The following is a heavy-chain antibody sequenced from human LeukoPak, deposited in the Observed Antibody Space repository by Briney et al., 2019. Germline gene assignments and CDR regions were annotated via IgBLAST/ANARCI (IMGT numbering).Heavy chain of an antibody. V-gene: IGHV4-59*01. Sequence: SETLSLTCTVSGGSISSYYWSWIRQPPGKGLEWIGYIYYSGSTNYNPSLKSRATISVDTSKNQFSLKLSSVTAADTAVYYCARVNSGSYLELDYWGQGTLVTVSS. CDR2: IYYSGST. J-gene: IGHJ4*02. CDR1: GGSISSYY. D-gene: IGHD1-26*01. CDR3: ARVNSGSYLELDY.